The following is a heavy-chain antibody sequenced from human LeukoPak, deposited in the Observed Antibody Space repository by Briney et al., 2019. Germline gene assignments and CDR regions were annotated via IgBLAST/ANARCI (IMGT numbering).Heavy chain of an antibody. V-gene: IGHV3-23*01. CDR3: AKSGVLRFLEWLLYFDY. CDR2: ISGTGDST. D-gene: IGHD3-3*01. Sequence: GGSLRLSCVVSGLRFSNYGMSWVRQAPGKGLEWVSAISGTGDSTYYADSVKGRFSISRDNSKNTLYLQMNSLRAEDTAVYYCAKSGVLRFLEWLLYFDYWGQGTLVTVSS. J-gene: IGHJ4*02. CDR1: GLRFSNYG.